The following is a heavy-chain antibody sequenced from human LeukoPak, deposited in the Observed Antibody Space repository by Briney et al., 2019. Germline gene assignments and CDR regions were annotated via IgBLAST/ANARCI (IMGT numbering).Heavy chain of an antibody. J-gene: IGHJ4*02. CDR1: GYTFTGYY. CDR2: IIPIFGTA. Sequence: EASVKVSCKASGYTFTGYYMHWVRQAPGQALEWMGGIIPIFGTANYAQKFQGRVTITADKSTSTAYMELSSLRSEDTAVYYCARGQRWLQLEAYFDYWGQGTLVTVSS. V-gene: IGHV1-69*06. D-gene: IGHD5-24*01. CDR3: ARGQRWLQLEAYFDY.